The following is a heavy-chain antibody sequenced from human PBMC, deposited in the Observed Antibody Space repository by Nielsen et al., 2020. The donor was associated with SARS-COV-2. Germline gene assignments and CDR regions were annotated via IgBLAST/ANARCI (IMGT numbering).Heavy chain of an antibody. J-gene: IGHJ3*02. CDR1: GESFSDNK. D-gene: IGHD3-3*01. CDR2: IYYSGST. CDR3: ARDRYDFWSGYRSFDI. V-gene: IGHV4-30-4*08. Sequence: SETLSLTCAVFGESFSDNKWNWVRQPPGKGLEWIGYIYYSGSTYYNPSLKSRVTISVDTSKNQFSLKLSSVTAADTAVYYCARDRYDFWSGYRSFDIWGQGTMVTVSS.